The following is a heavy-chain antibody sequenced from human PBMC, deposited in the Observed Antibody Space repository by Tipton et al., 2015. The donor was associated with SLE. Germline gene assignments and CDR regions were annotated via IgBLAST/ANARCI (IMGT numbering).Heavy chain of an antibody. V-gene: IGHV4-39*07. CDR1: GGSININNYY. D-gene: IGHD6-19*01. CDR2: FYAGGSI. J-gene: IGHJ3*02. Sequence: TLSLTCTVSGGSININNYYWGWIRQPPGKGLEWIGSFYAGGSIYYKPSLESRVTASMDTSKNHLSLTLTSVTAADTAIYYCARQGTDGWYDAFDIWGPGTMVTVSS. CDR3: ARQGTDGWYDAFDI.